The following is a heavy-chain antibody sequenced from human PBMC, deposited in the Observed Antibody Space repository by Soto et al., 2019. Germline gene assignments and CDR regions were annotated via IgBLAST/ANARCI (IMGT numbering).Heavy chain of an antibody. V-gene: IGHV4-30-4*01. CDR2: IYDGGST. J-gene: IGHJ4*02. CDR3: TRGPSGDKVDY. D-gene: IGHD7-27*01. CDR1: GDSISDVNYY. Sequence: QVQLQGSGPRLVKPSQTLSLTCTVSGDSISDVNYYWSWIRQSPDKGLEWIGPIYDGGSTYSNPYLQSRVTVSIDTSKNQFSLQLSSMSAADPAVYYCTRGPSGDKVDYWGQGTLVTVSS.